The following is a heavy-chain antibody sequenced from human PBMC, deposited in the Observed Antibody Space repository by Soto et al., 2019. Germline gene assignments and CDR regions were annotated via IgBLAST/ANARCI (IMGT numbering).Heavy chain of an antibody. V-gene: IGHV5-51*01. J-gene: IGHJ4*02. CDR3: ARSDYGDYRNYFDY. Sequence: GESLKISCKGSGYRFTSYWIGCVRQMPGKGLEWMGIIYPGDSDTRYSPSFQGQVTISADKSISTAYLQWSSLKASDTAMYYWARSDYGDYRNYFDYWGQGTLVTVSS. D-gene: IGHD4-17*01. CDR2: IYPGDSDT. CDR1: GYRFTSYW.